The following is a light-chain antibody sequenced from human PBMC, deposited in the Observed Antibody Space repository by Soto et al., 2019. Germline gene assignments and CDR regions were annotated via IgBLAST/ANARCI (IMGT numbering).Light chain of an antibody. V-gene: IGKV4-1*01. J-gene: IGKJ3*01. CDR1: HTILYGSNNKNY. Sequence: IVMTQSPESLVVSLGERATINCKSNHTILYGSNNKNYFSWYQQKPGQPPKLLIYWASTRKYGVPERFSGSGPGTGFTLSITILQAEDVAVFSCHQYYSPPFASGPGTKVHL. CDR2: WAS. CDR3: HQYYSPPFA.